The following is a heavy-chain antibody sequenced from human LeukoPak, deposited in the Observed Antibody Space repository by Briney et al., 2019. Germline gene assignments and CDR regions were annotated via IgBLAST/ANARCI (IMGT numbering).Heavy chain of an antibody. CDR2: ISWNSGNM. Sequence: GGSLRLSCAPSGFMFNDYTLHWVRQAPGKGLEWVSSISWNSGNMYYVDSVKGRFTISRDNAKNSQSLQMNSLKPEDTALYYCAKGPGLGAGKRYLDLWGRGTLVIVSS. CDR1: GFMFNDYT. V-gene: IGHV3-9*01. CDR3: AKGPGLGAGKRYLDL. D-gene: IGHD6-13*01. J-gene: IGHJ2*01.